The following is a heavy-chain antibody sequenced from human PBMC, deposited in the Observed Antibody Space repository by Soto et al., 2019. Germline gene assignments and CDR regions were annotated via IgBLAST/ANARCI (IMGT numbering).Heavy chain of an antibody. Sequence: GGSLRLSCAASGFTFSSYAMSWVRQAPGKGLEWVSAISGSGGSTYYADSVKGRLTISRGNSKNTLYLQMNSLRAEDTAVYYCAKVAYYYDSSGYYYFDFWGQGTLVTVSS. CDR1: GFTFSSYA. CDR2: ISGSGGST. V-gene: IGHV3-23*01. CDR3: AKVAYYYDSSGYYYFDF. D-gene: IGHD3-22*01. J-gene: IGHJ4*02.